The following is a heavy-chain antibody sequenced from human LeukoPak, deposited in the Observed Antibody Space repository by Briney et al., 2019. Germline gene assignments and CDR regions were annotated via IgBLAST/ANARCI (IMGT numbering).Heavy chain of an antibody. Sequence: SETLSLTCTVSGGSISSYYWSWIRQPPGKGLEWIGYIYYSGSTNYNPSLKSRVTISVDTSKNRFSLKLSSVTAADTAVYYCARGGSSGAFDIWGQGTMVTVSS. V-gene: IGHV4-59*01. D-gene: IGHD1-26*01. CDR1: GGSISSYY. J-gene: IGHJ3*02. CDR2: IYYSGST. CDR3: ARGGSSGAFDI.